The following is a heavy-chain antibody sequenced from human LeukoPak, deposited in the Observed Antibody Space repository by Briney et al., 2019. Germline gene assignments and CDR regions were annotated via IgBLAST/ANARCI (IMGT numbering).Heavy chain of an antibody. J-gene: IGHJ4*02. CDR3: ARPRDSSSFAPFEY. Sequence: RGESLKISCKVSGYSFTTYWIGWVRQMPGKGLEWMGIIYPGDSDTRYSPSFRGQVTISADKSVNTAYLHWSSLKASDTAMYYCARPRDSSSFAPFEYWGQGSLVTVSS. D-gene: IGHD6-6*01. CDR2: IYPGDSDT. CDR1: GYSFTTYW. V-gene: IGHV5-51*01.